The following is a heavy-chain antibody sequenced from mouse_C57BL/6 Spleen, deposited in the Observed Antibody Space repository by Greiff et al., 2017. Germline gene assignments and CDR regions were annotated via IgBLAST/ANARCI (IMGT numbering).Heavy chain of an antibody. V-gene: IGHV14-4*01. CDR2: IDPENGDT. J-gene: IGHJ2*01. D-gene: IGHD3-2*02. CDR3: TLQLRLRLYYFDY. CDR1: GFNIKDDY. Sequence: VQLQQSGAELVGPGASVKLSCTASGFNIKDDYMHWVQQRPEQGLEWIGWIDPENGDTEYASKFPGKATITADTSSNTAYLQLSSLTSEDTAVYYCTLQLRLRLYYFDYWGQGTTLTVSS.